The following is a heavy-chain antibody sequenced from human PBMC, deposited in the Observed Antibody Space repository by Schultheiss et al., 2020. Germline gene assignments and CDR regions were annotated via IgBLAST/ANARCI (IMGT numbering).Heavy chain of an antibody. CDR1: GYSFTSYW. J-gene: IGHJ4*02. CDR2: IDPSDSYA. V-gene: IGHV5-10-1*01. D-gene: IGHD2-15*01. CDR3: AGLYCSGATCSFDY. Sequence: GGSLRLSCKGSGYSFTSYWISWVRQMPGKGLEWMGRIDPSDSYASYSPSFEGHVTISADKSIRTAYLQWSSLKASDTAMYYCAGLYCSGATCSFDYWGQGTLVTVYS.